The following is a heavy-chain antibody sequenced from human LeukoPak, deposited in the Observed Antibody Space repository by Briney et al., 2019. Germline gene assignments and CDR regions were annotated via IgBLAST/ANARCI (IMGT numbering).Heavy chain of an antibody. J-gene: IGHJ6*03. Sequence: SETLSLTCTVSGGSISSYYWSWIRQPPGKGLEWIGYIYYSGCTNYNPSLKSRVTISVDTSKNQFSLKLSSVTAADTAVYYCARAKLGIGYYYYMDVWGKGTTVTVSS. CDR3: ARAKLGIGYYYYMDV. CDR1: GGSISSYY. CDR2: IYYSGCT. V-gene: IGHV4-59*01. D-gene: IGHD7-27*01.